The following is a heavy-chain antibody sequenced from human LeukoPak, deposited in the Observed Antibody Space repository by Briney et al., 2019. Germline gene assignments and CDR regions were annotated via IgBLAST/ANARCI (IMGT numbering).Heavy chain of an antibody. CDR3: AKNLYGVFPLGCFDL. V-gene: IGHV3-23*01. D-gene: IGHD4-17*01. CDR2: ISGSGENT. CDR1: GFTFSNYA. Sequence: GGSLRLSCAASGFTFSNYAIIWVRQAPGKGLEWVSAISGSGENTYYADSVKGRFTISRDNSKNTLYLQLNGLAAEDTAFYYCAKNLYGVFPLGCFDLWGRGTLVTVSS. J-gene: IGHJ2*01.